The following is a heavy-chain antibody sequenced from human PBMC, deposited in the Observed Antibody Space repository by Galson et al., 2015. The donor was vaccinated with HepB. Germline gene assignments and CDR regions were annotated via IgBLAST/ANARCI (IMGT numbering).Heavy chain of an antibody. CDR1: GFTFSTHA. Sequence: SLRLSCAASGFTFSTHAMTWVRQVPGKGLEWLSTISGGGTSTYYTDSVKGRFTISRGNSKNTLYLQMRSLRAEDAAVYYCAKVDGVLGELLYYYFDYWGQGTLVTVSS. CDR2: ISGGGTST. J-gene: IGHJ4*02. CDR3: AKVDGVLGELLYYYFDY. V-gene: IGHV3-23*01. D-gene: IGHD3-10*01.